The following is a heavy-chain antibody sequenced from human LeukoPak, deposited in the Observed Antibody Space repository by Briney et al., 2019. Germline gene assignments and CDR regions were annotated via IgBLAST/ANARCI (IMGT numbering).Heavy chain of an antibody. CDR2: IYHSGST. J-gene: IGHJ4*02. CDR3: AREVGQVVPAAGSYYFDY. D-gene: IGHD2-2*01. CDR1: GGSISSGGYY. V-gene: IGHV4-30-2*01. Sequence: SQTLSLTCTVSGGSISSGGYYWSWIRQPPGMGLEWIGYIYHSGSTYYNPSLKSRVTISVDRSKNQFSLKLSSVTAADTAVYYCAREVGQVVPAAGSYYFDYWGQGTLVTVSS.